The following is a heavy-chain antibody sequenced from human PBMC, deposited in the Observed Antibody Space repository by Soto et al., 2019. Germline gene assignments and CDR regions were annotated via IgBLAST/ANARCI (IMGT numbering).Heavy chain of an antibody. CDR1: GGSISSGDYY. D-gene: IGHD2-15*01. J-gene: IGHJ4*02. CDR2: IYYSGST. CDR3: AREGLVVAAIDY. Sequence: SETLSLTCTVSGGSISSGDYYWSWIRQPPGKGLEWIGYIYYSGSTYYNPSLKSRVTISVDTSKNQFSLKLSSVTAADTAVYYCAREGLVVAAIDYWGQGTLVTVSS. V-gene: IGHV4-30-4*01.